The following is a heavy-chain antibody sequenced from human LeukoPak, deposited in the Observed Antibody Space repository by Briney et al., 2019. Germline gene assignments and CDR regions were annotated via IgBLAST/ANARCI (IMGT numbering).Heavy chain of an antibody. CDR1: GFTFSSYG. CDR3: AKGWLSYYYDSSGYYNVDNWFDP. Sequence: GSLRLSCAASGFTFSSYGMHWVRQAPGKGLEWVAFIRYDGSNKYYADSVKGRFTISRDNSKNTLYLQMNSLRAEDTAVYYCAKGWLSYYYDSSGYYNVDNWFDPWGQGTLVTVSS. D-gene: IGHD3-22*01. J-gene: IGHJ5*02. V-gene: IGHV3-30*02. CDR2: IRYDGSNK.